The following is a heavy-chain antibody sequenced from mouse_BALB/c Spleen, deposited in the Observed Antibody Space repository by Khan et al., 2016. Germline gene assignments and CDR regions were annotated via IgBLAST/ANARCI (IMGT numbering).Heavy chain of an antibody. D-gene: IGHD1-1*01. V-gene: IGHV3-1*02. CDR1: GYSITTFYN. CDR2: LHFSGTT. Sequence: EVRLQESGPDLVRPSQSLSLTCTVTGYSITTFYNWHWLRQFPGNKLEWMGFLHFSGTTNYNPSLKSRFSIIRDTSKHQFFLQLKSVTTEDTATYYWTRSYAYFDVWGPGTTVTVSS. CDR3: TRSYAYFDV. J-gene: IGHJ1*01.